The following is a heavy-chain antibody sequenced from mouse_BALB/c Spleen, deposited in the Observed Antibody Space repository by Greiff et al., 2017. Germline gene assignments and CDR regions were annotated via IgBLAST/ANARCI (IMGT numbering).Heavy chain of an antibody. CDR3: SRDFGYAMDY. J-gene: IGHJ4*01. V-gene: IGHV5-6-5*01. CDR1: GFTFSSYA. CDR2: ISSGGST. Sequence: EVNVVESGGGLVKPGGSLKLSCAASGFTFSSYAMSWVRQTPEKRLEWVASISSGGSTYYSYSGKGRFTIYRDNAKNILYVQMSSLGSEDTYMYYCSRDFGYAMDYWGQGTSVTVSS.